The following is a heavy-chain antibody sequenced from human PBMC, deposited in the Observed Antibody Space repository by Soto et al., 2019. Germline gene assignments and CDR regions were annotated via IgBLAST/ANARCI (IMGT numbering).Heavy chain of an antibody. Sequence: GGSLRLSCVASGFTFSAYVMSWVRQAPGKGLEWVSAISGSGATTYYPDSVKGRFTISRDNSKNTLYLQMNNLRADDTAVYYCTKGGIPRRYNIPKVDFDYWGQGSLVTVSS. CDR1: GFTFSAYV. CDR2: ISGSGATT. J-gene: IGHJ4*02. V-gene: IGHV3-23*01. CDR3: TKGGIPRRYNIPKVDFDY. D-gene: IGHD1-1*01.